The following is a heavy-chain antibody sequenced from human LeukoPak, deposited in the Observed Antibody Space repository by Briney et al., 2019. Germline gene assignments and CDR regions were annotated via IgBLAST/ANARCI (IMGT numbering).Heavy chain of an antibody. CDR3: ARPYYYDSRIDP. Sequence: SQTLSLTCTVSGGSISSGDYYRSWIRQPPGKGLEWVGYIYYSGSTYYNPSLKSRVTISVDTSKNQFSLQLSSVTAADTAVYYCARPYYYDSRIDPWAREPWSPSPQ. D-gene: IGHD3-22*01. J-gene: IGHJ5*02. CDR2: IYYSGST. CDR1: GGSISSGDYY. V-gene: IGHV4-30-4*01.